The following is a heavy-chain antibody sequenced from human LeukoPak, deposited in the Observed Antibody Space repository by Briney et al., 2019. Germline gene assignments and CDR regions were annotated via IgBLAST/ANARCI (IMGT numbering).Heavy chain of an antibody. CDR2: ISSSSSYI. CDR1: GFTFSSYS. D-gene: IGHD5-12*01. V-gene: IGHV3-21*01. CDR3: ARAEYSGYDWTDY. Sequence: PGGSLTLSCAGSGFTFSSYSMNWVRQAPGKGLDWVSSISSSSSYIYYADSVKGRFTISRDNAKNSLYLQMNSLRAEDTAVYYCARAEYSGYDWTDYWGQGTLVTVSS. J-gene: IGHJ4*02.